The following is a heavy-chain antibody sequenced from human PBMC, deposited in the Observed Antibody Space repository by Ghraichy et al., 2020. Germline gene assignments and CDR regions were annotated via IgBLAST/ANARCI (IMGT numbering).Heavy chain of an antibody. V-gene: IGHV4-39*01. CDR1: GGSISSLTSY. D-gene: IGHD3-10*01. J-gene: IGHJ6*03. Sequence: SETLSLTCGVSGGSISSLTSYWAWIRQPPGKGLEWIGTIFYSGTTYHNPSLKSRVYMSVDTSRNQFSLKLSSVTAADTAVYYCAKFYASGSFFSYYMDVWGIGISVTVSS. CDR2: IFYSGTT. CDR3: AKFYASGSFFSYYMDV.